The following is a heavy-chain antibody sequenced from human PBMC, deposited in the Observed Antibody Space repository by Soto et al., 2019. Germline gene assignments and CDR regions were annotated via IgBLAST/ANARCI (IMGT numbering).Heavy chain of an antibody. D-gene: IGHD3-16*01. CDR3: ARGYGGPIGWFDP. Sequence: QVQLVQSGAEVKKPGASVKVSCKASGYTFTSYAMHWVRQAPGQRLEWMGWINAGNGNTKYSQKFQGRVTITRDTSASTAYMELSSLRSEDTAVDHCARGYGGPIGWFDPWGQGTLVTVSS. V-gene: IGHV1-3*01. CDR2: INAGNGNT. CDR1: GYTFTSYA. J-gene: IGHJ5*02.